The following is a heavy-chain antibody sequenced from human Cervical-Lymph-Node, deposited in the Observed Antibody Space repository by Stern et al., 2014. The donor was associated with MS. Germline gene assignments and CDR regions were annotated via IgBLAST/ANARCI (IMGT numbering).Heavy chain of an antibody. Sequence: VQLVESGGGVVQPGRSLRLSCAASGFTFSSYAMHWVRQAPGKGLEWVAVISYDGSNKYYADSVKGRFTISRDNSKNTLYLQMNSLRAEDTAVYYCARAVNYDPYYFDYWGQGTLVTVSS. J-gene: IGHJ4*02. CDR3: ARAVNYDPYYFDY. CDR1: GFTFSSYA. V-gene: IGHV3-30*01. CDR2: ISYDGSNK. D-gene: IGHD4-11*01.